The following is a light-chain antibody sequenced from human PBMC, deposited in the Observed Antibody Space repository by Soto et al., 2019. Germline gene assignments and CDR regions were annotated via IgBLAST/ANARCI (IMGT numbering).Light chain of an antibody. Sequence: ELVLTQSPGTLSLSPGERATLSCRASQSVRSSSLVWYQQKSDQAPRLLIYGASARATGIPDRFSGSGSGTDFTLTISRLEPEDFAVYYCQQYGSSPWTFGQGTKVDIK. CDR1: QSVRSSS. V-gene: IGKV3-20*01. J-gene: IGKJ1*01. CDR2: GAS. CDR3: QQYGSSPWT.